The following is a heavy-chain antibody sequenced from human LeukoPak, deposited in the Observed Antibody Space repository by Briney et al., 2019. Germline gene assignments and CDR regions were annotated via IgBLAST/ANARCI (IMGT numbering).Heavy chain of an antibody. V-gene: IGHV3-20*04. CDR2: ISWNGGST. CDR3: ARDSTQPGPVVVGATYAGFDY. Sequence: PGGSLRLSCAASGFTFGDYGMSWVRQAPGKGLEWVSGISWNGGSTGYADSAKGRFTISRDKAKNSLYLQVNSLRAEDTALYYCARDSTQPGPVVVGATYAGFDYWGQGTLVTVSS. D-gene: IGHD2-15*01. J-gene: IGHJ4*02. CDR1: GFTFGDYG.